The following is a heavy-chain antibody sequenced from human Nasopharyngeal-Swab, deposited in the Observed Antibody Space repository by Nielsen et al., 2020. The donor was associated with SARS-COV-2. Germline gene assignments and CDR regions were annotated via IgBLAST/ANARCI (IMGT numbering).Heavy chain of an antibody. J-gene: IGHJ6*02. Sequence: SETLSLTCTVSGCSISIYYWSWVRQPPGKGLEWIGYIYYSGSTNYNPSLKSRVTITVDTSKNQFSLKLSSVTAADTAVYYCARWRNRRGYSYALGSYYGMDVWGQGTTVTVSS. V-gene: IGHV4-59*01. D-gene: IGHD5-18*01. CDR2: IYYSGST. CDR1: GCSISIYY. CDR3: ARWRNRRGYSYALGSYYGMDV.